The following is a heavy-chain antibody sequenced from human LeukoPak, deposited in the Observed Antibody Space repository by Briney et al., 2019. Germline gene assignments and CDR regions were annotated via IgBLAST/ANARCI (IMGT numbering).Heavy chain of an antibody. V-gene: IGHV4-34*01. J-gene: IGHJ3*02. CDR2: INHSGST. CDR1: GGSFSGYY. CDR3: ATGGDILTGYYSDAFDI. D-gene: IGHD3-9*01. Sequence: PSETLSLTCAVYGGSFSGYYWSWIRQPPGKGLEWIGEINHSGSTNYNPSLKSRVTISVDTSKNQFSLKLGSVTAADTAVYYCATGGDILTGYYSDAFDIWGQGTMVTVSS.